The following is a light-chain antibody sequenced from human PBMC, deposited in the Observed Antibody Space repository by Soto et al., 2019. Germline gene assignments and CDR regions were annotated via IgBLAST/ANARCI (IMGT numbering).Light chain of an antibody. Sequence: QSVLTQPPSVSGAPGQRVTISCTGSSSNIGAGYDVHWYQQLPGTAPKLLIYANSDRPLGVPDRFSASRSGTSASLVITGLRAEDEADYYCQSYDSSLSGSYVFGSGTKLTVL. CDR2: ANS. J-gene: IGLJ1*01. CDR3: QSYDSSLSGSYV. V-gene: IGLV1-40*01. CDR1: SSNIGAGYD.